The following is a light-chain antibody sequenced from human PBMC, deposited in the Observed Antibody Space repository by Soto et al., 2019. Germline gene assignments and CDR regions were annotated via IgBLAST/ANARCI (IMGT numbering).Light chain of an antibody. Sequence: NFMLTQPHSVSESPGKTVTISCTRSGGSIANNYVQWYQQRPGSAPPPVIFQDNERPSGVPDRFSGSIDSSSNSASLTLSGLRTEDEADSYCHSYDSSAHWVFGGGTKLTVL. V-gene: IGLV6-57*04. CDR1: GGSIANNY. CDR2: QDN. CDR3: HSYDSSAHWV. J-gene: IGLJ3*02.